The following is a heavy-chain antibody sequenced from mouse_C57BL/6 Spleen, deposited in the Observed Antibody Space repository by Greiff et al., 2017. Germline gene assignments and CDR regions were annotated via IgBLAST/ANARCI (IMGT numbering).Heavy chain of an antibody. V-gene: IGHV2-2*01. J-gene: IGHJ3*01. CDR1: GFSLTSYG. D-gene: IGHD4-1*01. CDR2: IWSGGST. Sequence: VQLQQSGPGLVQPSQSLSITCTVSGFSLTSYGVHWVRQSPGKGLEWLGVIWSGGSTDYNAAFISRLSISKDNSKSQVFFKMNSLQADDTAIYYCARNTHDFDWDVAYWGQGTLVTVSA. CDR3: ARNTHDFDWDVAY.